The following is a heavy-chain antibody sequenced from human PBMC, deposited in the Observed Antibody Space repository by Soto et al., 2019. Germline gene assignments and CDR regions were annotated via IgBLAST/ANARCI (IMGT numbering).Heavy chain of an antibody. CDR2: ISPKTGGT. CDR1: GYTFTGYY. J-gene: IGHJ4*02. CDR3: GRGRSGELVIFY. Sequence: ASVKVSCKGSGYTFTGYYIHWVRQTPGHGPVWMGEISPKTGGTKYAQKYQGRVTMTRNTSITTVYMELSNLSPDDTAVYYCGRGRSGELVIFYWGQGTLVTVSS. D-gene: IGHD1-26*01. V-gene: IGHV1-2*02.